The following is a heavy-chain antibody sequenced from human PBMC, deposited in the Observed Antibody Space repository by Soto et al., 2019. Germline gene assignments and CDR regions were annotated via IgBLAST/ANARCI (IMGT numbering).Heavy chain of an antibody. V-gene: IGHV1-18*01. CDR3: ARGYSGRKGYYYYYMDV. CDR2: INANNGNT. D-gene: IGHD3-10*01. J-gene: IGHJ6*03. CDR1: GYTFTSYG. Sequence: GASVKVSCKASGYTFTSYGISWVRQAPGQGLEWMGWINANNGNTNYAQKLQGRVTMTTNTSISTAYMELSSLRSEDTAVYYCARGYSGRKGYYYYYMDVWGKRTTVSVSS.